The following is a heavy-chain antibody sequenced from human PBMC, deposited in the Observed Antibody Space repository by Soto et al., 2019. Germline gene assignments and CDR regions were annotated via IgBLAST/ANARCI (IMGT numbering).Heavy chain of an antibody. J-gene: IGHJ6*02. Sequence: XGSLRLSCAASGFTFSGSAMHWVRQASGKGLEWVGRIRSKANSYATAYAASVKGRFTISRDDSKNTAYLQMNSLKTEDTAVYYCTRRVVATQDYYYYGMDVWGQGTLVTVSS. D-gene: IGHD5-12*01. CDR1: GFTFSGSA. V-gene: IGHV3-73*01. CDR2: IRSKANSYAT. CDR3: TRRVVATQDYYYYGMDV.